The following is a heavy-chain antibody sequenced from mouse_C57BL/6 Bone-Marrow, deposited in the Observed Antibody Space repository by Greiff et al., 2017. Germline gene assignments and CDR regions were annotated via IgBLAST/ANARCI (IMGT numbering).Heavy chain of an antibody. Sequence: VKLVESGPGLVAPSQSLSITCTVSGFSLTSYGVHWVRQPPGKGLEWLVVIWSDGSTTYNSALKSRLSISKDNSKSQVFLKMNSLQADDTAMYYCARPGSSYVPFAYWGQGALVTVSA. CDR2: IWSDGST. CDR1: GFSLTSYG. D-gene: IGHD1-1*01. V-gene: IGHV2-6*03. J-gene: IGHJ3*01. CDR3: ARPGSSYVPFAY.